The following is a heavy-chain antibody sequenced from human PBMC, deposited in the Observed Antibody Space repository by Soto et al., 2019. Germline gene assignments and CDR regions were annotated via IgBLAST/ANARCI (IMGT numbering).Heavy chain of an antibody. D-gene: IGHD3-22*01. Sequence: RGSLRLSCAASGFTFSDYYMSWIRQAPGKGLEWVSYISSSDTIISYADSVKGRFTISRDNAKNSLYLQMNSLRAEDTAVYYCARYLGYYDRSGYFAYWGQRSLVIVSS. J-gene: IGHJ4*02. V-gene: IGHV3-11*01. CDR1: GFTFSDYY. CDR2: ISSSDTII. CDR3: ARYLGYYDRSGYFAY.